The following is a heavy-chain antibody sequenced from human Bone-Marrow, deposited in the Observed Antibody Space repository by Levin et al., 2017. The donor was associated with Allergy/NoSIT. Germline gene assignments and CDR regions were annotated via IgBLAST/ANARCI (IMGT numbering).Heavy chain of an antibody. V-gene: IGHV3-23*01. D-gene: IGHD4-11*01. CDR1: GFNFHAYA. CDR2: IRGSDDAT. Sequence: GGSLRLSCAVSGFNFHAYAMTWVRQAPGKGLEWVSTIRGSDDATFYRDSVTGRFTVSRDSSEDTLSLQMDRLRAEDTAVYYCATFDYSSYGYYFDYWGQGTLVTVSS. J-gene: IGHJ4*02. CDR3: ATFDYSSYGYYFDY.